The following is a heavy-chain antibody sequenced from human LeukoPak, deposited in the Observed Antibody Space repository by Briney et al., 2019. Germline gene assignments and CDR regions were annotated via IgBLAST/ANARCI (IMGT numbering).Heavy chain of an antibody. CDR1: GYTFTSYG. CDR2: ISAYNGNT. D-gene: IGHD3-22*01. J-gene: IGHJ6*02. Sequence: ASVKVSCKASGYTFTSYGISWVRQAPGQGLEWMGWISAYNGNTNYAQKLQGRVAMTTDTSTSTAYMELRSLRSDDTAVYYCASARRDYYDSSGFGYYYGMDVWGQGTTVTVSS. V-gene: IGHV1-18*01. CDR3: ASARRDYYDSSGFGYYYGMDV.